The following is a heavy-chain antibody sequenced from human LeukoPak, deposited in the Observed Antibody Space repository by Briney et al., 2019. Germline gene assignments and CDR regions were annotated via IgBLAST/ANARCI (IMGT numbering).Heavy chain of an antibody. CDR3: ARDKYYDFWSGYYMDV. CDR2: ISAYNGNT. CDR1: GYTFTSYG. Sequence: ASVKVSFKASGYTFTSYGISWVRQAPGQGLEWMGWISAYNGNTNYAQKLQGRVTMTTDTSTSTAYMELSSLRSEDTAVYYCARDKYYDFWSGYYMDVWGKGTTVTVSS. V-gene: IGHV1-18*01. J-gene: IGHJ6*03. D-gene: IGHD3-3*01.